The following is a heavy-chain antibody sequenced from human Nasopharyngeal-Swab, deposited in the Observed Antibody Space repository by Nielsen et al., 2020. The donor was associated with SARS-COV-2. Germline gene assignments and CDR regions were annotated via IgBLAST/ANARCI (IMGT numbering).Heavy chain of an antibody. V-gene: IGHV4-39*07. CDR2: IYYSGST. J-gene: IGHJ6*02. D-gene: IGHD6-13*01. CDR3: ARSIAAAGTSSGYYGMDV. Sequence: WIRQPPGKGLEWIGSIYYSGSTNYNPSLKSRVTISVDTSKNQFSLKLSSVTAADTAVYYCARSIAAAGTSSGYYGMDVWGQGTTVTVSS.